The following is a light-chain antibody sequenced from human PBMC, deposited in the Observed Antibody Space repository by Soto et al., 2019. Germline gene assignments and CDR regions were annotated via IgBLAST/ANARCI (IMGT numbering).Light chain of an antibody. CDR1: QDISKY. CDR2: KAS. J-gene: IGKJ5*01. Sequence: DINLKKSPASLSASVGDRVTIQCQASQDISKYLNWYQQKPGKAPKLLIYKASSLESGVPSRFSGSGSGTEFTLTISRLEPEDSAVYYCQFYGSSLITVGQGTRLEI. V-gene: IGKV1-39*02. CDR3: QFYGSSLIT.